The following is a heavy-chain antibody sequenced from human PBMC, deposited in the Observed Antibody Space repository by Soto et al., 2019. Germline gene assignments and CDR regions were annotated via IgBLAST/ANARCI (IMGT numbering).Heavy chain of an antibody. V-gene: IGHV5-51*01. D-gene: IGHD3-10*01. CDR2: IYPGDSDT. Sequence: GESLKISCKGSGYSFTSYWIGWVRQMPGKGLEWMGIIYPGDSDTRYSPSFQGQVTISADKSISTAYLQWSSLKASDTAMYYCARHEGSYYNVDWFDPWGQGTLVTVSS. CDR1: GYSFTSYW. CDR3: ARHEGSYYNVDWFDP. J-gene: IGHJ5*02.